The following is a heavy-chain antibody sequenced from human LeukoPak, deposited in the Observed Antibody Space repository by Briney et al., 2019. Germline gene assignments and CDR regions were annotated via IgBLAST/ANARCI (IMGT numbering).Heavy chain of an antibody. CDR1: GFTFSGYW. Sequence: GGSLRLSCAASGFTFSGYWMHWVRQAPGKGLVWVSRITSDGSSTSYADSVKGRFTISRDNAKNTLYLQMISLRAEDTAVYYCAGDTGWYFDLWGRGTLVTVSS. CDR3: AGDTGWYFDL. D-gene: IGHD4-17*01. V-gene: IGHV3-74*01. J-gene: IGHJ2*01. CDR2: ITSDGSST.